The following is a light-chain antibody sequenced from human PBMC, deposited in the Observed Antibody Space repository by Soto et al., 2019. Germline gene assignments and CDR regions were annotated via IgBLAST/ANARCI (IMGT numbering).Light chain of an antibody. V-gene: IGLV1-44*01. J-gene: IGLJ3*02. CDR3: AAWDDRLNGWV. CDR2: SNN. Sequence: QSVLNQPPSASGTPGQGGTLPSSGSSSNIGSNTVNWYQQLPGTAPKLLIYSNNQRPSGVPDRFAGSKSGTSASLAISGLQSEDEADYYCAAWDDRLNGWVLGGGTKLTVL. CDR1: SSNIGSNT.